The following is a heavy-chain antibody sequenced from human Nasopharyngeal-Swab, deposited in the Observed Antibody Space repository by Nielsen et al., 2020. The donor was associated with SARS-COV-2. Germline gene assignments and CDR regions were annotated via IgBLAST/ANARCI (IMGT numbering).Heavy chain of an antibody. D-gene: IGHD3-22*01. CDR2: IFSNDEK. CDR3: ARIIEVNTSYYYYGMDV. V-gene: IGHV2-26*01. J-gene: IGHJ6*02. Sequence: WIRQPPGKALEWLAHIFSNDEKSYSTSLKSRLTISKDTSKSQVVLTMTNTDPVDTATYYCARIIEVNTSYYYYGMDVWGQGTTVTVSS.